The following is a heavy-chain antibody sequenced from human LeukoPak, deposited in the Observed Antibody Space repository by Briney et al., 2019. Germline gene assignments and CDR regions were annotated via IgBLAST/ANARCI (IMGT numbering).Heavy chain of an antibody. Sequence: GGSLRLSCAASGFTFSSYGMHWVRQAPGKGLEWVAVISYDGSNKYYADSVKGRFTISRDNSKNTLYLQMNSLRAEDTAVYYCAKGYSSSWYYFDYWGQGTLVTVSS. V-gene: IGHV3-30*18. CDR3: AKGYSSSWYYFDY. CDR1: GFTFSSYG. J-gene: IGHJ4*02. D-gene: IGHD6-13*01. CDR2: ISYDGSNK.